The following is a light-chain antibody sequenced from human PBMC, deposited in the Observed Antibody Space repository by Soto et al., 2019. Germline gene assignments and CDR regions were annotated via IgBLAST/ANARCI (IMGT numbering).Light chain of an antibody. CDR1: SSDVSAYNY. Sequence: QSALTQPASVSGSPGQSITISCTGTSSDVSAYNYVSWYQQHPGKAPKLMIYEVSNRPSGVSNRFSGSKSGNTASLTISGLQAEDEADYYCSSFTSSSLWVFGGGTKLTVL. CDR3: SSFTSSSLWV. CDR2: EVS. J-gene: IGLJ3*02. V-gene: IGLV2-14*01.